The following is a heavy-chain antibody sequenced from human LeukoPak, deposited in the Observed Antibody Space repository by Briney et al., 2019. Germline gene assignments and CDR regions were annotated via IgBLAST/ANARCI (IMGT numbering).Heavy chain of an antibody. V-gene: IGHV3-30*03. CDR1: GFTFSSYG. CDR3: ARGHSRSYTNYFDY. D-gene: IGHD1-26*01. J-gene: IGHJ4*02. CDR2: MSYGGSNK. Sequence: PGGSLRLSCAASGFTFSSYGMHWVRQAPGKGLEWVAVMSYGGSNKYYADSVKGRFTISRDTSKNTLYLQMNSLRAEDTALYYCARGHSRSYTNYFDYWGQGTLVTVSS.